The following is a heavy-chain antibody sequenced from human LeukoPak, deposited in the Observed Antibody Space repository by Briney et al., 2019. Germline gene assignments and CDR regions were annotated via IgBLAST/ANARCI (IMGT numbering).Heavy chain of an antibody. Sequence: HPGGSLSLSRAASGFPFRTSWMHWVRHAPGKGLVWVSFINRDGSSTNYVASVKDRFTISRDNAKNTLYLQMNRLRDDDTAVYYCATDREYSQEPWGQGTLVTVSS. V-gene: IGHV3-74*01. D-gene: IGHD4-11*01. CDR1: GFPFRTSW. CDR3: ATDREYSQEP. J-gene: IGHJ5*02. CDR2: INRDGSST.